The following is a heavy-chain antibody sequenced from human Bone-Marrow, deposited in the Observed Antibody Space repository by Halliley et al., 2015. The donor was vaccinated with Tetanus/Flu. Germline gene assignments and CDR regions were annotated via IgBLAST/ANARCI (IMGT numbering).Heavy chain of an antibody. Sequence: PGEGLEGIGEINHRGRPNYTPPLKSRVTISVDTSKGQFSLKLSSVTAADTAVYYCARQYAYFDYWGQGTLVTVSS. V-gene: IGHV4-34*01. CDR3: ARQYAYFDY. CDR2: INHRGRP. J-gene: IGHJ4*02.